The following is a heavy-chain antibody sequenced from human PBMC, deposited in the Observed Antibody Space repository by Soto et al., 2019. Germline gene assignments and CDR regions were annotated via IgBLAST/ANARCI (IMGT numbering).Heavy chain of an antibody. CDR3: ATSGAATTPLDY. V-gene: IGHV1-2*04. D-gene: IGHD5-12*01. CDR1: GYTFTGYY. J-gene: IGHJ4*02. Sequence: SVKVSCKASGYTFTGYYMHWVRQAPGQGLEWMGWINPNSGGTNYAQKFQGWVTMTRDTSISTAYMELSRLRSDDTAVYYCATSGAATTPLDYWGQGTLVTVSS. CDR2: INPNSGGT.